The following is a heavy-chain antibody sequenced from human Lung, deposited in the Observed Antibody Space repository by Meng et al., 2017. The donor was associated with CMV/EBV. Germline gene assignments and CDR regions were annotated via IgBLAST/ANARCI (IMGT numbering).Heavy chain of an antibody. CDR3: AKVRGYCSSTSCSPLNY. CDR1: GFTFSSYA. V-gene: IGHV3-23*03. J-gene: IGHJ4*02. D-gene: IGHD2-2*01. CDR2: IYSGGSST. Sequence: SXAASGFTFSSYAMSWVRQAPGKGLEWVSVIYSGGSSTYYADSVKGRFTISRDNSKNTLYLQMNSLRAEDTAVYYCAKVRGYCSSTSCSPLNYWXQGXLVTVSS.